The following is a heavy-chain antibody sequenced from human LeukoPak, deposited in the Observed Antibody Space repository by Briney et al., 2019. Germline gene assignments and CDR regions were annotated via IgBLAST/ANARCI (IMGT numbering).Heavy chain of an antibody. Sequence: SETLSLTCTVSGGSISSSSYYWGWIRQPPGKGLEWIGSIYYSGSTYYNPSLKSRVTISVDTSKNQFSPKLSSVTAADTAVYYCASSPEWGFVVVPAATGTFDYWGQGTLVTVSS. V-gene: IGHV4-39*01. CDR1: GGSISSSSYY. J-gene: IGHJ4*02. CDR2: IYYSGST. CDR3: ASSPEWGFVVVPAATGTFDY. D-gene: IGHD2-2*01.